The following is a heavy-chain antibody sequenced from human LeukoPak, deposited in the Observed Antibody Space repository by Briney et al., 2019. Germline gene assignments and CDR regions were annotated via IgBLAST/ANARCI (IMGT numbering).Heavy chain of an antibody. J-gene: IGHJ4*02. CDR1: GYTLTELS. Sequence: SVKVSCKVYGYTLTELSMHWVRQAPGQGLEWMGGIIPIFGTANYAQKFQGRVTITADKSTSTAYMELSSLRSEDTAVYYCARDGCSGGSCYSDYWGQGTLVTVSS. V-gene: IGHV1-69*06. CDR2: IIPIFGTA. CDR3: ARDGCSGGSCYSDY. D-gene: IGHD2-15*01.